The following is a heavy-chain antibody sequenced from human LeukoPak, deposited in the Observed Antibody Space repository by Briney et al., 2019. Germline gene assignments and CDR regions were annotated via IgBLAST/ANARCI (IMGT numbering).Heavy chain of an antibody. CDR3: AGAGSSGYLDAFDI. CDR1: GGSISSSDYY. D-gene: IGHD3-22*01. J-gene: IGHJ3*02. CDR2: ILYSGST. Sequence: PSETLSLTCTVSGGSISSSDYYWTWIRQHPGKGLEWIGYILYSGSTYYNPSLKSRVTISVDTSKNQFSLKMSSVTAADTAVYCCAGAGSSGYLDAFDIWGQGTRVTVSS. V-gene: IGHV4-31*03.